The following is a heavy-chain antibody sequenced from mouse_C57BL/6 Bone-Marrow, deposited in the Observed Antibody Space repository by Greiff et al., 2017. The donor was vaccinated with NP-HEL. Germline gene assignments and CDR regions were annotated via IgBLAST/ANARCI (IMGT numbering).Heavy chain of an antibody. D-gene: IGHD6-1*01. Sequence: EVQLMESGGGLVKPGGSLKLSCAASGFTFSSYAMSWVRQTPEKRLEWVATISDGGSYTYYPDNVKGRFTISRDNAKNNLYLQMSHLKSEDTAMYYCASSLYAMDYGGRGTAVTVTA. J-gene: IGHJ4*01. CDR3: ASSLYAMDY. V-gene: IGHV5-4*01. CDR2: ISDGGSYT. CDR1: GFTFSSYA.